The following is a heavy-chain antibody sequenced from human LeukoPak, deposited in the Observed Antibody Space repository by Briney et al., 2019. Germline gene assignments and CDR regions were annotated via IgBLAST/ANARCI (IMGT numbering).Heavy chain of an antibody. Sequence: PGGSLRLSCTASGFTFSSYGMHWVRQAPGKGLEWVAVISYDGSNDYYADSVKGRFTISRDISKNTLYLQMNSLRAEDTAVYYCARLLGGWYMAVDYWGQGTLVAVSS. CDR2: ISYDGSND. CDR1: GFTFSSYG. CDR3: ARLLGGWYMAVDY. D-gene: IGHD6-19*01. J-gene: IGHJ4*02. V-gene: IGHV3-30*03.